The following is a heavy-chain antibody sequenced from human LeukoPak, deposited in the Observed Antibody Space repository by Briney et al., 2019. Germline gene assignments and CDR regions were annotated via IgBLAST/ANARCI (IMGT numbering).Heavy chain of an antibody. Sequence: LRLSCAASGFSFSTYWMTWVRQAPGKGLEWVANKKQDGSVKFYVDSVKGRFTISSVTDKNLVYVQMNSQRVEDTAVYYCARDIVGYIYGLGRITLGFDSWGQGTVVT. J-gene: IGHJ4*01. CDR3: ARDIVGYIYGLGRITLGFDS. CDR2: KKQDGSVK. V-gene: IGHV3-7*01. CDR1: GFSFSTYW. D-gene: IGHD5-18*01.